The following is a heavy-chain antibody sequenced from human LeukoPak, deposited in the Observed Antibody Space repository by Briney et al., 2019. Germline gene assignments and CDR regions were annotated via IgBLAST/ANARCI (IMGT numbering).Heavy chain of an antibody. J-gene: IGHJ4*02. D-gene: IGHD2-2*01. CDR1: GYRFTNYW. V-gene: IGHV5-51*01. CDR2: IYPGDSDT. CDR3: ARRQGCSSTSCPPDS. Sequence: GESLKISCKGSGYRFTNYWIGWVRQMPGKGLEWMGIIYPGDSDTRYSPSFQGQVTISADKSISTAYLQWSSLKASDTAMYYCARRQGCSSTSCPPDSWGQGTLVTVSS.